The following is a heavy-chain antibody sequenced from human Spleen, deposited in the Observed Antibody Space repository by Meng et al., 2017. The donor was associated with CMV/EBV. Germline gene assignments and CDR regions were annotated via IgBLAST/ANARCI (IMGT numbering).Heavy chain of an antibody. CDR3: SRGMGTTIY. Sequence: GESLKISCAASGFTFSNAWMSWVRQAPGKGLEWVGRIKSKTDGGTTDYAAPVKGRFTISRDDSKSIAYLQMSSLKTEDTAVYYCSRGMGTTIYWGQGTLVTVSS. CDR1: GFTFSNAW. V-gene: IGHV3-15*01. J-gene: IGHJ4*02. CDR2: IKSKTDGGTT. D-gene: IGHD1-7*01.